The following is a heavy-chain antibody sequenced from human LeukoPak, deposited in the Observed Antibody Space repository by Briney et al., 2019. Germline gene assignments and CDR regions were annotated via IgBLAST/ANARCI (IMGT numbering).Heavy chain of an antibody. Sequence: SETLSLTCAVYGGSFSGYYWSWIRQPPGKGLEWIGEINHSGSTNYNPSLKGRVTISVDTSKNQFSLKLSSVTAADTAVYYCARGVPSSGPHDSYYFDYWGQGTLVTVSS. V-gene: IGHV4-34*01. CDR3: ARGVPSSGPHDSYYFDY. D-gene: IGHD3-22*01. CDR2: INHSGST. J-gene: IGHJ4*02. CDR1: GGSFSGYY.